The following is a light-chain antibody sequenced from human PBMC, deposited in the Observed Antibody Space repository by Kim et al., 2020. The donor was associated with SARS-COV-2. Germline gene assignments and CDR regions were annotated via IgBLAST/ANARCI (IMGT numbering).Light chain of an antibody. CDR1: QGISND. CDR2: AAS. V-gene: IGKV1-27*01. J-gene: IGKJ4*01. CDR3: QEYNSAPLT. Sequence: ASFGDRVTITCRASQGISNDLAWYQQRPGSVPKVLIYAASTLQSGVPSRFSGSGSGTDFTLTISSLQPEDVGTYYCQEYNSAPLTFGGGTKVDIK.